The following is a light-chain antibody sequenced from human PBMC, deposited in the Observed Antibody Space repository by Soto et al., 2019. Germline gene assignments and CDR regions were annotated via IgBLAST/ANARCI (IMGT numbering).Light chain of an antibody. V-gene: IGLV7-46*01. J-gene: IGLJ2*01. CDR2: DAT. CDR1: TGPVTSDHY. Sequence: QAVVTQEPSLTVSPGGTVTLTCGSSTGPVTSDHYPYWFQQKPGQAPMALIIDATNKQSWNPARFSGSLLGGNAALTLSGAQPEDEAAYSCMLFGGTHVLGGGTTLTVL. CDR3: MLFGGTHV.